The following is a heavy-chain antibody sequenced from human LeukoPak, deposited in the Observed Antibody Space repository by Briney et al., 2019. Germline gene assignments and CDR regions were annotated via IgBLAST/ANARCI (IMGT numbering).Heavy chain of an antibody. J-gene: IGHJ4*02. D-gene: IGHD4-17*01. CDR2: IYYSGST. CDR3: ARGHGDYVAAFDY. Sequence: SETLSLTCTVSGGSISSYYWSWIRQPPGKGLEWIGYIYYSGSTNYNPSLKSRVTISVDTSKNQFSLKLSSVTAADTAVYYCARGHGDYVAAFDYWGQGTLVTVSS. V-gene: IGHV4-59*01. CDR1: GGSISSYY.